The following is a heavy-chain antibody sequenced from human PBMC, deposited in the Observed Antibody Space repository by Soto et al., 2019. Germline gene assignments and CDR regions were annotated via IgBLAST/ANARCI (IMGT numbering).Heavy chain of an antibody. D-gene: IGHD6-19*01. V-gene: IGHV3-15*01. J-gene: IGHJ4*02. CDR2: IKSKTDGGTT. Sequence: EVPLVESGGGLVKPGGSLRLSCAASRVTSSTAWMRWVRQPPGQGLEWVGRIKSKTDGGTTDYVAPVKGRFIISRDDSKNMVYLQMNSLKTEDTAMYYCTTGQVAGTRDYWGQGTLVTVSA. CDR3: TTGQVAGTRDY. CDR1: RVTSSTAW.